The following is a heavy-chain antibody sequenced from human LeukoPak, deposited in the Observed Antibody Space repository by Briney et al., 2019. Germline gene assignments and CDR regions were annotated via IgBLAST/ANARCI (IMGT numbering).Heavy chain of an antibody. CDR3: AREIFGYSSGPTYGMDV. D-gene: IGHD6-19*01. J-gene: IGHJ6*02. CDR1: GYTFTSYG. Sequence: ASVKVSCKASGYTFTSYGISWVRQAPGQELGWMGWISAYNGNTNYAQKLQGRVTMTTDTSTSTAYMELRSLRSDDTAVYYCAREIFGYSSGPTYGMDVWGQGTTVTVSS. CDR2: ISAYNGNT. V-gene: IGHV1-18*01.